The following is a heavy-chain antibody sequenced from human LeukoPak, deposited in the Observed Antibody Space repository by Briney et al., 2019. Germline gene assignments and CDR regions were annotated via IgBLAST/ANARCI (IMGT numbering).Heavy chain of an antibody. CDR1: GFTFSSYA. CDR3: AKDISRIAAAGEYFQH. Sequence: GGSLRLSCAAPGFTFSSYAMSWVRQAPGKGLEWVSAISGSGGSTYYADSVKGRFTISRDNSKNTLYLQMNSLRAEDTAVYYCAKDISRIAAAGEYFQHWGQGTLVTVSS. V-gene: IGHV3-23*01. CDR2: ISGSGGST. J-gene: IGHJ1*01. D-gene: IGHD6-13*01.